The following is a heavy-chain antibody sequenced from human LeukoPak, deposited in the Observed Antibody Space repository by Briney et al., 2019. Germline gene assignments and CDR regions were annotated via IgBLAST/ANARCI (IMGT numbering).Heavy chain of an antibody. J-gene: IGHJ6*02. V-gene: IGHV1-8*01. CDR3: ARSVRIGTYYYYYGMDV. CDR1: GYTFTSYD. CDR2: MNPNSGNT. Sequence: ASVKVSCKASGYTFTSYDINWARPATGQGLEWMGWMNPNSGNTGYAQKFQGRVTMTRNTSISTAYMELSSLRSEDTAVYYCARSVRIGTYYYYYGMDVWGQGTTVTVSS. D-gene: IGHD3-10*02.